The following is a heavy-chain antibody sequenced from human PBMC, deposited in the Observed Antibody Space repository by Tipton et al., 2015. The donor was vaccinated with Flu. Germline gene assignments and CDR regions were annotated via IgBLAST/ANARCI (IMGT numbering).Heavy chain of an antibody. CDR2: IDFDGSDK. D-gene: IGHD3-3*01. CDR3: ARDHPPSITVLGEITDYFGMAV. V-gene: IGHV3-30*12. CDR1: GFTFGSYG. J-gene: IGHJ6*02. Sequence: SLRLSCGASGFTFGSYGMHWVRQAPGKGLEWVAFIDFDGSDKAYADSVRGRFTISRDNAKNSLYLQMNSLRAEDTAVYYCARDHPPSITVLGEITDYFGMAVWGQGTTVTVSS.